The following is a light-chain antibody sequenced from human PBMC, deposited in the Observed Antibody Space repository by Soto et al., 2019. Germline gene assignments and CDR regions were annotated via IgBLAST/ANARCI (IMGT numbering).Light chain of an antibody. J-gene: IGKJ5*01. V-gene: IGKV1-39*01. CDR3: HQIYSSPDT. CDR2: IAS. CDR1: QSISTY. Sequence: DLRLTQSPSSLSASVGDTVTITCRASQSISTYLNWYQQRGGQAPKVLIYIASTIQTGVPDRFSGSGSGKEFTLTISSLQPEDFATYYCHQIYSSPDTFGQGTRLEIK.